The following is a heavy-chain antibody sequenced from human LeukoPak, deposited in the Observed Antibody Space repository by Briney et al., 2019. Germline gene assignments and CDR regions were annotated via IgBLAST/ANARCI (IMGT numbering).Heavy chain of an antibody. D-gene: IGHD3-22*01. CDR1: GYTFTSYY. CDR2: INPSGGST. J-gene: IGHJ4*02. Sequence: ASVKVSCKASGYTFTSYYMHWVRQAPGQGLEWMGIINPSGGSTSYAQKFQGRVTMTRDTSTSTVYMELSSLRSEDTAVYYCARDQGNAPPSGYYFCWGQGTLVTVSS. V-gene: IGHV1-46*01. CDR3: ARDQGNAPPSGYYFC.